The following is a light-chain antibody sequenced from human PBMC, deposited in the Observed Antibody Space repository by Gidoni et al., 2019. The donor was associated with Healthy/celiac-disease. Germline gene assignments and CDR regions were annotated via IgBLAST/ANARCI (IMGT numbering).Light chain of an antibody. J-gene: IGKJ3*01. Sequence: EIVLTQSPATLSLSPGERATLSCRASQSVSSYLAWYQQKPGQAPRLLIYDASNRAPGIPARVSGSGSGTDFTLTISSLEPEDFAVYYCQQRSNSFGPGTKVDIK. CDR1: QSVSSY. V-gene: IGKV3-11*01. CDR3: QQRSNS. CDR2: DAS.